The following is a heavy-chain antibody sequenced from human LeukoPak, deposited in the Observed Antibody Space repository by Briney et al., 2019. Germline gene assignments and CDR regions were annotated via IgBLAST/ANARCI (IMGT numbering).Heavy chain of an antibody. D-gene: IGHD2-21*01. J-gene: IGHJ4*02. CDR2: INHSGSA. CDR3: ALRQDWRDPFDY. CDR1: GGSFSGYY. V-gene: IGHV4-34*01. Sequence: SETLSLTCAVYGGSFSGYYWSWIRQPPGKGLEWIGEINHSGSANYNPSLKSRVTISVDTSKNQFSLKLSSVTAADTAVYYCALRQDWRDPFDYWGQGTLVTVSS.